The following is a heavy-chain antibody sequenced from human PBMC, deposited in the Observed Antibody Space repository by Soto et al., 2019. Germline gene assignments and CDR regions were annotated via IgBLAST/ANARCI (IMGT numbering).Heavy chain of an antibody. CDR1: GCTVSSES. CDR3: ARDYVLFD. J-gene: IGHJ3*01. D-gene: IGHD3-10*02. V-gene: IGHV3-66*01. Sequence: GGSLRHPCTASGCTVSSESMSLVRLAPGKGKEWVSLMQSGGPTYYAASVKGRCTISRDTSENPVHLQMDSLRAENTAVYYCARDYVLFD. CDR2: MQSGGPT.